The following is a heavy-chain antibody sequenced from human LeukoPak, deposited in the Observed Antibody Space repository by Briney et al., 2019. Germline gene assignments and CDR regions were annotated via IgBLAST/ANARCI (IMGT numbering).Heavy chain of an antibody. CDR2: ISGSGGST. J-gene: IGHJ3*02. Sequence: GGSLRLSCAASGFTFSGYAMSWVRQAPGKGLEWVSAISGSGGSTYYADSVKGRFTISRDNSKNTLSLQMNSLRAEDTAVYYCAKAAYGDYGAFDIWGQGTMVTVSS. V-gene: IGHV3-23*01. D-gene: IGHD4-17*01. CDR3: AKAAYGDYGAFDI. CDR1: GFTFSGYA.